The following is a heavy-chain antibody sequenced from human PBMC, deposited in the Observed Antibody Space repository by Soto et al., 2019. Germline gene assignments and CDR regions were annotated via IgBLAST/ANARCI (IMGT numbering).Heavy chain of an antibody. CDR2: MYYSGST. CDR1: GGSISSGDYY. D-gene: IGHD3-22*01. CDR3: ARVGRTYYYDGSGYNWFDP. J-gene: IGHJ5*02. Sequence: SETLSLTCTVSGGSISSGDYYWSWIRQPPGKGLEWIGYMYYSGSTYYNPSLKSRLTISVDTSNNQFSLKLGSVTAADTAVYYCARVGRTYYYDGSGYNWFDPWAREPWSPSPQ. V-gene: IGHV4-30-4*01.